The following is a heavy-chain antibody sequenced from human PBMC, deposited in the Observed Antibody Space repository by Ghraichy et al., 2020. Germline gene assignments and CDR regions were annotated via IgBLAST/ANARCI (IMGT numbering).Heavy chain of an antibody. CDR2: IYSGGST. CDR3: ARDSAAASYGMDV. CDR1: GFTVSSNY. J-gene: IGHJ6*02. Sequence: GESLNISCAASGFTVSSNYMSWVRQAPGKGLEWVSVIYSGGSTYYADSVKGRFTISRHNSKNTLYLQMNSLRAEDTAVYYCARDSAAASYGMDVWGQGTTVTVSS. D-gene: IGHD6-13*01. V-gene: IGHV3-53*04.